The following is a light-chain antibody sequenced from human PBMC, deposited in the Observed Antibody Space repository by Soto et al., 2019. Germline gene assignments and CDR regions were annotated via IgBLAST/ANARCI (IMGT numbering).Light chain of an antibody. CDR1: QSVSSSY. CDR2: GAS. Sequence: EIVLTQSPGTLSLSPGERATLSCMASQSVSSSYLVWYQQKPGQAPRLLIYGASSRATGIPDRFSGSGSGTDFTLTISRLEPEDFAVYYCQQYSTSPLTFGGGTKVEIK. J-gene: IGKJ4*01. CDR3: QQYSTSPLT. V-gene: IGKV3-20*01.